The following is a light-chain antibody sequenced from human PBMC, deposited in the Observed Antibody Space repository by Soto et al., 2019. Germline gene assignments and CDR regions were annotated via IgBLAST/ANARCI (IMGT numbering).Light chain of an antibody. CDR2: AAS. V-gene: IGKV1-9*01. J-gene: IGKJ1*01. CDR3: QQYHSYWT. Sequence: DIQMTQSPSSVSASVGDRVTITCRASQGINSYLAWYQQKPGKAPKPLIYAASTLQSGVPSRFSGSGSGTEFTLTTTSLQPDDFSTYYCQQYHSYWTFGQGTKV. CDR1: QGINSY.